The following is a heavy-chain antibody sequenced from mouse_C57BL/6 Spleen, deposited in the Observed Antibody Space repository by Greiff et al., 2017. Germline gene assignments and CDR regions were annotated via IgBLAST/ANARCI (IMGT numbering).Heavy chain of an antibody. Sequence: DVKLQESGPGLVKPSQSLSLTCSVTGYSITSGYYWNWIRQFPGNKLEWMGYISYDGSNNYNPSLKNRISITRDTSKNQFFLKLNSVTTEDTATYYCAITYDGYFDYWGQGTTLTVSS. V-gene: IGHV3-6*01. CDR3: AITYDGYFDY. CDR1: GYSITSGYY. CDR2: ISYDGSN. D-gene: IGHD2-3*01. J-gene: IGHJ2*01.